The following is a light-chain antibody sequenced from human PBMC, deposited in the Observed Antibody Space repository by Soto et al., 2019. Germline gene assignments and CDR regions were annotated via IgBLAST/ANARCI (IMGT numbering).Light chain of an antibody. J-gene: IGLJ3*02. CDR3: CSYAGRSTLV. CDR2: EVS. Sequence: QSVLTQPASVSGYPGQSITISCTGTSSDVGSYNLVSWYQQHPGKAPKVMIYEVSQRPSGVSKRFSGSKSGNTASLTISGLQAEDEADYYCCSYAGRSTLVFGGGTKLTVL. CDR1: SSDVGSYNL. V-gene: IGLV2-23*02.